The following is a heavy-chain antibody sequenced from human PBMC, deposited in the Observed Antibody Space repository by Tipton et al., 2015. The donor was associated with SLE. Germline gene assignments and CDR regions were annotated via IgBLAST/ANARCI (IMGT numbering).Heavy chain of an antibody. D-gene: IGHD3-22*01. CDR1: GFTFGDYA. J-gene: IGHJ6*02. V-gene: IGHV3-49*03. Sequence: SLRLSCTASGFTFGDYAMSWFRQAPGKGLEWVGFIRSKAYGGTTEYAASVKGRFTISRDDSKSIAYLQMNSLKTEDTAVYCCTRDLDYYDSSGYDYYYGMDVWGQGTTVTVSS. CDR2: IRSKAYGGTT. CDR3: TRDLDYYDSSGYDYYYGMDV.